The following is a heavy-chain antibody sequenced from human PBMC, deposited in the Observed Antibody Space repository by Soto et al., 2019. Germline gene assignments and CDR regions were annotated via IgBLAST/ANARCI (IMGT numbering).Heavy chain of an antibody. CDR3: ARVPPGYYYGSGSYYKGYYYYYMGV. J-gene: IGHJ6*03. CDR2: INHSGST. D-gene: IGHD3-10*01. CDR1: GGSFSGYY. V-gene: IGHV4-34*01. Sequence: SETLSLTCAVYGGSFSGYYWSWIRQPPGKGLEWIGEINHSGSTNYNPSLKSRVTISVDTSKNQFSLKLSSVTAADTAVYYCARVPPGYYYGSGSYYKGYYYYYMGVWGKGTTVTVSS.